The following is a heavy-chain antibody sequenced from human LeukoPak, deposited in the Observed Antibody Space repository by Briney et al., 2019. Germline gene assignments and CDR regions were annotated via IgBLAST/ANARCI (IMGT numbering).Heavy chain of an antibody. V-gene: IGHV4-59*01. CDR2: TYYSGST. CDR1: GASISSYY. CDR3: ARTAKNNGLYYDFWSGSGIYMDV. D-gene: IGHD3-3*01. J-gene: IGHJ6*03. Sequence: SETLSLTCTVSGASISSYYWSSIRQPPGKGLEWIGYTYYSGSTNYNPSLKSRVTISVDTSKNQFSLKLSSVTAADTAVYYCARTAKNNGLYYDFWSGSGIYMDVWGKGTTVTVSS.